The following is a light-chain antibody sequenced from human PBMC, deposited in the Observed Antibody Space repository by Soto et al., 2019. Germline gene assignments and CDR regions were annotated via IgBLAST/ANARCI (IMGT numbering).Light chain of an antibody. Sequence: QSALTQPASVSGSPGQSITISCTGTSSDVGHYDYVSWYQQHPGKVPKLIISEVTTRPSGVSDRFSGSKSGNTASLTISRLQAEDEANYYCSSYTTAYTQVFGGGTKVTVL. J-gene: IGLJ3*02. V-gene: IGLV2-14*01. CDR3: SSYTTAYTQV. CDR2: EVT. CDR1: SSDVGHYDY.